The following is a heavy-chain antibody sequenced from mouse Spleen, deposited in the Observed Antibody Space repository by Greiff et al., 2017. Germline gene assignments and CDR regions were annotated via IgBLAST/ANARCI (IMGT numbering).Heavy chain of an antibody. Sequence: EVKLMESGPGLVKPSQSLSLTCTVTGYSITSDYAWNWIRQFPGNKLEWMGYISYSGSTSYNPSLKSRISITRDTSKNQFFLQLNSVTTEDTATYYCAILSDYGYGYAMDYWGQGTSVTVSS. CDR1: GYSITSDYA. CDR3: AILSDYGYGYAMDY. D-gene: IGHD1-2*01. V-gene: IGHV3-2*02. CDR2: ISYSGST. J-gene: IGHJ4*01.